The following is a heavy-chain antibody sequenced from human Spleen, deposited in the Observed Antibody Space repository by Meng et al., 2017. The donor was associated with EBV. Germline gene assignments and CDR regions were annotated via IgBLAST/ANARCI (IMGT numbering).Heavy chain of an antibody. J-gene: IGHJ4*02. D-gene: IGHD6-13*01. CDR1: GESISGYY. V-gene: IGHV4-34*01. CDR2: VNHSGIT. Sequence: QAQLQQGGGGLLKPSETLSLTFAVYGESISGYYGSWIRQPPGKGLEWIGEVNHSGITNYNASLESRVTVSVDTTRNQFSLRLKSVTAADTAVYFCARRKLAAAVRFDSWGQGILVTVSS. CDR3: ARRKLAAAVRFDS.